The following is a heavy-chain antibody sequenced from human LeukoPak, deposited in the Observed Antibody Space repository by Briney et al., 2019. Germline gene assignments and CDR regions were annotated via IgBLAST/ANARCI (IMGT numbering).Heavy chain of an antibody. CDR2: IYYSGST. CDR1: GGSINSHNYY. J-gene: IGHJ4*02. D-gene: IGHD6-13*01. V-gene: IGHV4-39*01. Sequence: SETLSLTCTVSGGSINSHNYYWGWIRQPPGKGLEWIASIYYSGSTYYNPSLESRVTISVDTSKNQFSLKLSSVTAADTAMYYCARRSGSWDCFDYWGQGTLVTVSS. CDR3: ARRSGSWDCFDY.